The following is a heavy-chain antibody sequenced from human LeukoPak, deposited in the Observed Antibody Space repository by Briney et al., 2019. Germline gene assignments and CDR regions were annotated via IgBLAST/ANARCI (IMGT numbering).Heavy chain of an antibody. CDR1: GYTFTDYF. CDR3: ARMALDGGDSIGFDS. D-gene: IGHD2-21*02. V-gene: IGHV1-2*02. CDR2: INPNIGDA. J-gene: IGHJ5*01. Sequence: VSVKVSCKASGYTFTDYFIHWVRQAPGQGLEWIGWINPNIGDASYPQKFQCRVTMTRDRSINTAYMELSRLTSDDTAVYYCARMALDGGDSIGFDSWGQGTLVTVSS.